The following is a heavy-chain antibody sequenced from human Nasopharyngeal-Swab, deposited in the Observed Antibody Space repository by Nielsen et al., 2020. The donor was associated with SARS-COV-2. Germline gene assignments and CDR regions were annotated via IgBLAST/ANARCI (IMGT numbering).Heavy chain of an antibody. CDR2: IWYDGSNK. V-gene: IGHV3-33*01. CDR3: ARARSYGSGRNPKGGGNFDY. J-gene: IGHJ4*02. D-gene: IGHD3-10*01. Sequence: WIRQPPGKGLEWVAVIWYDGSNKYYADSVKGRFTISRDNSKNTLYLQMNSLRAEDTAVYYCARARSYGSGRNPKGGGNFDYWGQGTLVTVSS.